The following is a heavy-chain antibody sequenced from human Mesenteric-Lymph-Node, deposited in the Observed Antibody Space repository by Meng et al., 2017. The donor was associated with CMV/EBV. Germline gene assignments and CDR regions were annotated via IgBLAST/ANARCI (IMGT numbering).Heavy chain of an antibody. D-gene: IGHD6-19*01. CDR1: GFTFSDYY. CDR3: ASSVAGAFDY. J-gene: IGHJ4*02. CDR2: ISSSSSYT. Sequence: LSCAASGFTFSDYYMSWIRQAPGNGLEWVSYISSSSSYTNYADSVKGRFTISRDNAKNSLYLQMNSLRAEDTAVYYCASSVAGAFDYWGQGTLVTVSS. V-gene: IGHV3-11*06.